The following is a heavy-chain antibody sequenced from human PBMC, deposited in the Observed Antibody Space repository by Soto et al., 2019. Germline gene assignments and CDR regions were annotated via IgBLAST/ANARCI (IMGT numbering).Heavy chain of an antibody. J-gene: IGHJ4*02. Sequence: SVRLSCKASGCTFSSYAISWVRQAPGQGLEWMGGIIPIFGTANYAQKFQGRVTITADESTSTAYMELSSLRSEDTAVYYCAMTYSYDSSGYIIFEYLGQVTLDSVSS. V-gene: IGHV1-69*13. D-gene: IGHD3-22*01. CDR1: GCTFSSYA. CDR3: AMTYSYDSSGYIIFEY. CDR2: IIPIFGTA.